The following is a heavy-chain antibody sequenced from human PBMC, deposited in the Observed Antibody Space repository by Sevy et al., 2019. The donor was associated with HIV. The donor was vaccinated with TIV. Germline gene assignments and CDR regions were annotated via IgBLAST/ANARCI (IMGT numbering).Heavy chain of an antibody. CDR2: INPNSGGT. CDR1: GYTFTGYY. J-gene: IGHJ3*02. CDR3: AREKIRYFDWLFNDAFDI. V-gene: IGHV1-2*06. Sequence: VSVKVSCKASGYTFTGYYMHWVRQAPGQGLEWMGRINPNSGGTNYAQKFQGRVTMTRDTSISTAYMELSRLRSDDTAVYYCAREKIRYFDWLFNDAFDIWGQGTMVTVSS. D-gene: IGHD3-9*01.